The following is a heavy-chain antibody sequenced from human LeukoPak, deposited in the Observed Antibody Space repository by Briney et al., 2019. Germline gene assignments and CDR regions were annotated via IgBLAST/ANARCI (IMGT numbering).Heavy chain of an antibody. D-gene: IGHD2-2*01. V-gene: IGHV3-11*01. CDR1: GFTFSDYY. J-gene: IGHJ4*02. CDR3: ARSIPAGNRR. CDR2: ISGSGSTI. Sequence: GGSLRLSCAASGFTFSDYYMSWIRQAPGKGLEWVSYISGSGSTIDYADSVKGRFTISRDSAKNSLYLQMNSLRAEDTAVYYCARSIPAGNRRWGQGTLVTVSS.